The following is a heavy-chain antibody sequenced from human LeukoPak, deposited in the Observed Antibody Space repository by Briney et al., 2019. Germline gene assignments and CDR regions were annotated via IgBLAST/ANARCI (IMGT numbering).Heavy chain of an antibody. CDR2: IKQDGSEK. CDR1: GFTLSNYW. V-gene: IGHV3-7*01. J-gene: IGHJ4*02. D-gene: IGHD3-10*01. CDR3: ARNRGADY. Sequence: GGSLRLSCAASGFTLSNYWMSWVRQAPGKGLEWVANIKQDGSEKYYADSVKGRLTIPRDSAKNSLYLQMNSLRADDTAVYYCARNRGADYWGQGTLVTVSS.